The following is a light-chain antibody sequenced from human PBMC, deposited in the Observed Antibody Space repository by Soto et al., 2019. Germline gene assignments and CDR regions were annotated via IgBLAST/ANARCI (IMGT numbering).Light chain of an antibody. CDR2: EVT. Sequence: QSALTQPPSASGSPGQSVTISCTGTSTDHYGSNYVSWYQQHPGKVPKLIIYEVTQRPSGVPDRFSASKSGNTASLTISGLLAEDEADYYCSSYTSISTYVFGTGTKLTVL. J-gene: IGLJ1*01. CDR1: STDHYGSNY. CDR3: SSYTSISTYV. V-gene: IGLV2-8*01.